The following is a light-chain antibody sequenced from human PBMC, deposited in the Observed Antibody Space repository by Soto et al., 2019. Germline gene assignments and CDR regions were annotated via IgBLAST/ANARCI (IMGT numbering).Light chain of an antibody. J-gene: IGKJ4*01. V-gene: IGKV3-15*01. CDR1: QSVSSN. CDR3: QQYNNWPPLT. CDR2: GAS. Sequence: EIVLTQSPVALSLSPGEGATLSCRASQSVSSNLAWYQQKPGQAPRLLIYGASTRATGIPARFSGSGSGTEFTLTISSLQSEDFAVDYCQQYNNWPPLTFGGGTKV.